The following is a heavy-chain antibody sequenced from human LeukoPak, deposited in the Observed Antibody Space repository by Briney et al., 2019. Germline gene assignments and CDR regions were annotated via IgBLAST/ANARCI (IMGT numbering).Heavy chain of an antibody. Sequence: SETLSLTCTVSGGSISSSSYYWGWNRQPPGKGLEWIGSIYYSGSTYYNPSLKSRVTISVDTSKNQFSLKLSSVTAADTAVYYCARDPYYYGSGSYAFDIWGQGTMVTVSS. CDR1: GGSISSSSYY. V-gene: IGHV4-39*07. CDR2: IYYSGST. CDR3: ARDPYYYGSGSYAFDI. J-gene: IGHJ3*02. D-gene: IGHD3-10*01.